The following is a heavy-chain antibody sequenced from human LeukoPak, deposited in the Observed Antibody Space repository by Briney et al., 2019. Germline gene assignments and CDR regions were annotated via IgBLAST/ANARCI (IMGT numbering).Heavy chain of an antibody. J-gene: IGHJ4*02. D-gene: IGHD5-18*01. V-gene: IGHV4-34*01. CDR2: IYHSGSS. Sequence: SETLSLTCAVYGGSFSGYYWIWIRQPPGKGLEWIGEIYHSGSSNYNPSLKSRVTISVDTSKNQFSLKLSSVTAADTAVFYCARSEEGSGYSYGPFDYWGQGTLVTVSS. CDR1: GGSFSGYY. CDR3: ARSEEGSGYSYGPFDY.